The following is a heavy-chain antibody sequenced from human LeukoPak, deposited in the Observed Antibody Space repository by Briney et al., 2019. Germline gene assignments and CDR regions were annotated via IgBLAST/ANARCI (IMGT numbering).Heavy chain of an antibody. CDR1: GYSFTSYW. Sequence: GESLKIACKGSGYSFTSYWIGWVRQMPGKGLEWMGIIYPGDSDTRYSPSFQGQVTISADKSISTAYLQWSSLKASDTAMYYCATHLTSPARHDAFDIWGQGTVVTVSS. CDR3: ATHLTSPARHDAFDI. J-gene: IGHJ3*02. CDR2: IYPGDSDT. V-gene: IGHV5-51*01. D-gene: IGHD2-2*01.